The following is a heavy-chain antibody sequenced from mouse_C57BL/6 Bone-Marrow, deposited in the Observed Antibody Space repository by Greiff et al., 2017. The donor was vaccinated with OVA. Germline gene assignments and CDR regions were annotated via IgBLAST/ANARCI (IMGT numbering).Heavy chain of an antibody. Sequence: VQLQQPGAELVMPGASVKLSCKASGYTFTSYWMHWVKQRPGQGLEWIGEIDPSDSYTNYNQKFKGKSTLTVDKSSSTAYMQLSSLTSEDSAVYDCARRRYLRYFDVWGTGTTVTVSS. CDR1: GYTFTSYW. J-gene: IGHJ1*03. V-gene: IGHV1-69*01. CDR3: ARRRYLRYFDV. CDR2: IDPSDSYT.